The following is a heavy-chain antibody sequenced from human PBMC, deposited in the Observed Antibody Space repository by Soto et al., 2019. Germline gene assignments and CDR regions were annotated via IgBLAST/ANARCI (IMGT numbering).Heavy chain of an antibody. V-gene: IGHV3-21*01. CDR3: ARDYGYDFWSGYYATSGWYFDI. J-gene: IGHJ2*01. CDR1: GFTFSSYS. Sequence: EVQLVESGGGLVKPGGSLRLSCAASGFTFSSYSMNWVRQAPGKGLEWVSSISSSSSYIYYADSVKGRFTISRDNAKNSMYMQLNSHRAEETAVYYCARDYGYDFWSGYYATSGWYFDIWGRGNLVTVSS. D-gene: IGHD3-3*01. CDR2: ISSSSSYI.